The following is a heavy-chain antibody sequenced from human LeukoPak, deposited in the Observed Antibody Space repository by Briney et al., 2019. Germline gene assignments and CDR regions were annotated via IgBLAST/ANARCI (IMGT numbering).Heavy chain of an antibody. Sequence: GASVKVSCKVSGYTLTELSMHWVRQAPGKGLEGMGGFDPEDGETIYAQKCQGRVTMTEDTSTDTAYMELSSLRSEDTAVYYCATVTDAMVRGVTVNYWGQGTLVTVSS. CDR1: GYTLTELS. D-gene: IGHD3-10*01. CDR2: FDPEDGET. J-gene: IGHJ4*02. V-gene: IGHV1-24*01. CDR3: ATVTDAMVRGVTVNY.